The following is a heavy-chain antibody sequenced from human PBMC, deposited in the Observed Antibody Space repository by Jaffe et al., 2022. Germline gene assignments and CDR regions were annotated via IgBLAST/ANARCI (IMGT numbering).Heavy chain of an antibody. V-gene: IGHV6-1*01. CDR1: GDSVSSNSAA. D-gene: IGHD4-17*01. CDR3: ARDCVSLDYGDYGVYWYFDL. J-gene: IGHJ2*01. CDR2: TYYRSKWYN. Sequence: QVQLQQSGPGLVKPSQTLSLTCAISGDSVSSNSAAWNWIRQSPSRGLEWLGRTYYRSKWYNDYAVSVKSRITINPDTSKNQFSLQLNSVTPEDTAVYYCARDCVSLDYGDYGVYWYFDLWGRGTLVTVSS.